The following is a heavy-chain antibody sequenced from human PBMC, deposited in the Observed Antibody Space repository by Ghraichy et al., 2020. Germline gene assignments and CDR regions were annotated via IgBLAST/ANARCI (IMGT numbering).Heavy chain of an antibody. J-gene: IGHJ4*02. CDR1: ESSVSDFY. Sequence: GGSLRLSCTASESSVSDFYMSWIRQAPGKGLEWISYSSSSGDTKYYAASVRGRFAISRDNARNSLYLQMNNLGADDTAIYFCARGADKGWGNYVEHWGRGTLVTVSS. CDR2: SSSSGDTK. CDR3: ARGADKGWGNYVEH. D-gene: IGHD7-27*01. V-gene: IGHV3-11*01.